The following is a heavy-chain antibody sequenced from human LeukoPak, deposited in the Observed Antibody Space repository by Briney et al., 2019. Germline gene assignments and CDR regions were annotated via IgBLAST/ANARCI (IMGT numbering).Heavy chain of an antibody. D-gene: IGHD3-10*01. CDR2: MNPNSGIT. V-gene: IGHV1-8*03. Sequence: ASVKVSCKASGYTFTSYDINWVRRATGQGLEWMGWMNPNSGITGYAQKFQGRVTITRNTSISTAYMELSSLRSEDTAVYYCARGPHGSGDYWGQGTLVTVSS. CDR1: GYTFTSYD. J-gene: IGHJ4*02. CDR3: ARGPHGSGDY.